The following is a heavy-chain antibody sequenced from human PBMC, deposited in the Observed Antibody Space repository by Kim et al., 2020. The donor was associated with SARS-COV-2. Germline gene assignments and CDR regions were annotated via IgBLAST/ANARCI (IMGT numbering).Heavy chain of an antibody. V-gene: IGHV4-59*09. CDR2: GST. CDR3: ARGIQLHGY. J-gene: IGHJ4*02. D-gene: IGHD5-18*01. Sequence: GSTNYNPSLKSRVTISVDTSKNQFSLKLSSVTAADTAVYYCARGIQLHGYWGQGTLVTVSS.